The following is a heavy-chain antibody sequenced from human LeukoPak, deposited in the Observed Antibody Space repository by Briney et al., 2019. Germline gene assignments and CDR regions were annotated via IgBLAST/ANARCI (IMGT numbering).Heavy chain of an antibody. CDR3: ARDGRHYYGSGSYYLDWFDP. CDR1: GFTFSSYS. V-gene: IGHV3-21*04. D-gene: IGHD3-10*01. J-gene: IGHJ5*02. Sequence: SGGSLRLSCAASGFTFSSYSMNWVRPAPGKGLEWVSCISSSSYIYYADSVKGRFTISRDNAKKSLYLQMNNLRAEDTAFYHCARDGRHYYGSGSYYLDWFDPWGQGTLVTVSS. CDR2: ISSSSYI.